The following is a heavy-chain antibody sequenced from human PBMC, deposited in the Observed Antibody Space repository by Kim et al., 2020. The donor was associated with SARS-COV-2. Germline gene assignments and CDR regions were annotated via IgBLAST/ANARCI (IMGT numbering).Heavy chain of an antibody. V-gene: IGHV1-24*01. CDR2: FDPEDGET. CDR3: ATPGPPLYDYVWGSRQAFDI. J-gene: IGHJ3*02. Sequence: ASVKVSCKVSGYTLTELSMHWVRQAPGKGLEWMGGFDPEDGETIYAQKFQGRVTMTEDTSTDTAYMELSSLRSEDTAVYYCATPGPPLYDYVWGSRQAFDIWGHGQWSQSLQ. D-gene: IGHD3-16*01. CDR1: GYTLTELS.